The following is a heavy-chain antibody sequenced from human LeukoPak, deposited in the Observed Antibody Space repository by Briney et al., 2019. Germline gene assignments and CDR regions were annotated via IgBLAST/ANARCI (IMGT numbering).Heavy chain of an antibody. CDR3: ARGRYCSSTSCQYNWFDP. V-gene: IGHV1-69*13. CDR2: IIPIFGTA. CDR1: GGTFSSYA. D-gene: IGHD2-2*01. Sequence: GASVKVSCKASGGTFSSYAISWVRQAPGQGLEWMGGIIPIFGTANYAQKFQGRVTITADESTSTAYMELSSLRSEDTAVYYCARGRYCSSTSCQYNWFDPWGQGTLVTVSS. J-gene: IGHJ5*02.